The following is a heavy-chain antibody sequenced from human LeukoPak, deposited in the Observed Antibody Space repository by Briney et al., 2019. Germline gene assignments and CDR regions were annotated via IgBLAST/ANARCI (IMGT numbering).Heavy chain of an antibody. CDR3: AREASRWLLRLCYFDY. CDR1: GFTFSSFS. D-gene: IGHD3-22*01. V-gene: IGHV3-48*01. Sequence: PGGSLRLSCAASGFTFSSFSMNWVRQAPGKGLEWVSYISGSSSTIYYADSVKGRFTISRDNSKNTLYLQMNSLRAEDTAVYYCAREASRWLLRLCYFDYWGQGTLVTVSS. J-gene: IGHJ4*02. CDR2: ISGSSSTI.